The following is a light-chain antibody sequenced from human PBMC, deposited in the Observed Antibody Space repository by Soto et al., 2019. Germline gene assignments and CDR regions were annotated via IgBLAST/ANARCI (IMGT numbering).Light chain of an antibody. CDR3: STYTTNITVV. V-gene: IGLV2-14*03. CDR1: SSDVGGYNY. J-gene: IGLJ2*01. Sequence: QSALTQPASVSGSPGQSITISCTGTSSDVGGYNYVSWYQHHPGKAPQLMIYDVTNRPSGVSNRFSGSKSGNTASLTISGVQSEDEASDSSSTYTTNITVVFGGGTKLTVL. CDR2: DVT.